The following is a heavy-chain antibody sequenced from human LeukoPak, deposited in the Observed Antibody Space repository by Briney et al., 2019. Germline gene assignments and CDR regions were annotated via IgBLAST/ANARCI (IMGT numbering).Heavy chain of an antibody. CDR2: SYAKAYGGAT. J-gene: IGHJ4*02. CDR3: TRAPHPRCSSSGCYLDY. CDR1: GFTFGYYA. D-gene: IGHD2-2*01. Sequence: PGGALRLSCLTSGFTFGYYAMSWLRQAPGKGLEWVGFSYAKAYGGATKYAASVNGRFSISRDDSQSIANLQMNDLKPEDTAVYYCTRAPHPRCSSSGCYLDYWGQGTLVTVSS. V-gene: IGHV3-49*03.